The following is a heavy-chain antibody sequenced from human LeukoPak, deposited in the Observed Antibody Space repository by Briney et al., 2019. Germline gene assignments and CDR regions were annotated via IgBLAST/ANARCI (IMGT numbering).Heavy chain of an antibody. D-gene: IGHD3-22*01. CDR2: INPNSGGT. Sequence: ASVKVSCKASGYTFTGYYMHWVRQAPGQGLEWMGWINPNSGGTNYAQKFQGRVTMTRDTSISTAYMELSRLRSDDTAVYYCARVGGYYYDSSGYTDDYWGQGTLVTVSS. CDR1: GYTFTGYY. V-gene: IGHV1-2*02. J-gene: IGHJ4*02. CDR3: ARVGGYYYDSSGYTDDY.